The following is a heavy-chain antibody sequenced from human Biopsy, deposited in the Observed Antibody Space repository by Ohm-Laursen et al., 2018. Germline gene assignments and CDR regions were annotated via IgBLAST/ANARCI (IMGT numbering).Heavy chain of an antibody. Sequence: SETLSLTCPVPGGSINSYYWNWIRQSPGKGLEWIGFIYYTGHTNYNPSLNSRATISVDTSKNQFSLKVLSVTAADTAVYLCARLTGDPSYWGQGNLVTVSS. V-gene: IGHV4-59*01. CDR3: ARLTGDPSY. J-gene: IGHJ4*02. D-gene: IGHD7-27*01. CDR2: IYYTGHT. CDR1: GGSINSYY.